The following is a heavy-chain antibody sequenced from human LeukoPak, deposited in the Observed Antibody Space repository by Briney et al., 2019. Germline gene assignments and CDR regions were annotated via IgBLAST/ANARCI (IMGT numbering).Heavy chain of an antibody. V-gene: IGHV4-4*09. CDR3: ARRRDYVGPDYYFVF. CDR1: GRSISSYY. D-gene: IGHD4-23*01. CDR2: IYTSGKT. J-gene: IGHJ4*02. Sequence: SHTLSLTRTVSGRSISSYYWIWIRQPTAKGLEWIRYIYTSGKTNYNPSLKSRVTISVDTSKNQFSLKLSSVSAADTAVYYCARRRDYVGPDYYFVFWGQGTLVTVSS.